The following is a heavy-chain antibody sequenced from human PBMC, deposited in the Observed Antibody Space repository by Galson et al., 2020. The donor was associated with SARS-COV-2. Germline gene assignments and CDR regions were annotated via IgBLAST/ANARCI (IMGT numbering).Heavy chain of an antibody. Sequence: ASVKVSCKASGGTFSSYAISWVRQAPGQGLEWMGRIIPIFGTANYAQKFQGRVTITADKSTSTAYMELSSLRSEDTAVYYCARGAYYYDSSGYLLDYWGQGTRVTVSS. J-gene: IGHJ4*02. D-gene: IGHD3-22*01. CDR1: GGTFSSYA. V-gene: IGHV1-69*06. CDR3: ARGAYYYDSSGYLLDY. CDR2: IIPIFGTA.